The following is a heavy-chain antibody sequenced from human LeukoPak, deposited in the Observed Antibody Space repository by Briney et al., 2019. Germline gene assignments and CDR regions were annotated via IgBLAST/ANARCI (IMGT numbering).Heavy chain of an antibody. D-gene: IGHD3-10*01. V-gene: IGHV3-30*03. CDR3: ARGSGSYDYYYYYMDV. CDR2: ISYDGSNK. Sequence: GGSLRLSCAASGFTFSSYGMHWVRQAPGKGLEWVAVISYDGSNKYYADSVKGRFTISRDNSKNTLYLQMNSLRAEDTAVYYCARGSGSYDYYYYYMDVWGKGTTVTISS. J-gene: IGHJ6*03. CDR1: GFTFSSYG.